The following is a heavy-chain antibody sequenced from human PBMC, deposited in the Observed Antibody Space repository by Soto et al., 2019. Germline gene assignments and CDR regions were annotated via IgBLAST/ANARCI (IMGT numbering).Heavy chain of an antibody. J-gene: IGHJ4*02. Sequence: EVQLVESGGGLVQPGGSLRLSCAASGFTFSTYAMNWVRQAPGKGLEWVSYITGGDNTKYYADSVRGRFAISRDNVKNSLYLQMNSLRAEDTAVYFCARGDETVVLPGLFDFWGQGTLVSVSS. CDR2: ITGGDNTK. CDR3: ARGDETVVLPGLFDF. V-gene: IGHV3-48*01. D-gene: IGHD2-2*01. CDR1: GFTFSTYA.